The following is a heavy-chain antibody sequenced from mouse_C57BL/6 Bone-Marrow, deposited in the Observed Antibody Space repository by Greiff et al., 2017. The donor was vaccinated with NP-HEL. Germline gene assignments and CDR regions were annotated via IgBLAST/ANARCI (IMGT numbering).Heavy chain of an antibody. CDR2: ISYDGST. D-gene: IGHD1-1*01. CDR3: ARDGGVVDWYFDV. J-gene: IGHJ1*03. CDR1: GYSITSGYY. V-gene: IGHV3-6*01. Sequence: DVQLQESGPGLVKPSQSLSLTCSVTGYSITSGYYWNWIRQFPGNKLEWMGYISYDGSTNYNPSLKNRISITRDTSKNQFFLKLNSVTTEDTATYYCARDGGVVDWYFDVWGTGTTVTVSS.